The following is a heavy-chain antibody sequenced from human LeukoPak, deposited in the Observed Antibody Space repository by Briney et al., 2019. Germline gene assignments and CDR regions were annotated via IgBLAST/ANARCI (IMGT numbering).Heavy chain of an antibody. D-gene: IGHD4-17*01. CDR1: GYTFTSYG. CDR2: ISAYNGNT. V-gene: IGHV1-18*01. CDR3: ARDMTTVTPYYYYYGMDV. J-gene: IGHJ6*02. Sequence: ASVKVSCKASGYTFTSYGISWVRQAPGQGLEWMGWISAYNGNTNYAQKLQGRVTMTTDTSTSTAYMGLRSLRSDDTAVYYCARDMTTVTPYYYYYGMDVWGQGTTVTVSS.